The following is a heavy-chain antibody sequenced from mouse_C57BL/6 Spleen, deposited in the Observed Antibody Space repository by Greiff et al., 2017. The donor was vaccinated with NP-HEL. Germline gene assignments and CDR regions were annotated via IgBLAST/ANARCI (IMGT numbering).Heavy chain of an antibody. V-gene: IGHV5-4*03. CDR2: ISDGGSYT. CDR3: ASDYDYDGGNYFDY. D-gene: IGHD2-4*01. J-gene: IGHJ2*01. Sequence: EVKLMESGGGLVKPGGSLKLSCAASGFTFSSYAMSWVRQTPEKRLEWVATISDGGSYTYYPDNVKGRFTISRDNAKNNLYLQMSHLKSEDTAMYYCASDYDYDGGNYFDYWGQGTTLTVSS. CDR1: GFTFSSYA.